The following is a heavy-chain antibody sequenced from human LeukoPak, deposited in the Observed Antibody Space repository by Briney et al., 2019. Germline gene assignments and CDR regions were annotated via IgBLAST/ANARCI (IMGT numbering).Heavy chain of an antibody. J-gene: IGHJ2*01. CDR2: IYYSGST. CDR1: GGSINTYY. Sequence: SETLSLTCTVSGGSINTYYWSWIRQPPGKGLEWIGYIYYSGSTNYNPSLKSRVTISVDTSKNQFSLKLSSVTAADTAVYYCARDPCSGGSCYSRVRGWYFDLWGRGTLVTVSS. V-gene: IGHV4-59*01. D-gene: IGHD2-15*01. CDR3: ARDPCSGGSCYSRVRGWYFDL.